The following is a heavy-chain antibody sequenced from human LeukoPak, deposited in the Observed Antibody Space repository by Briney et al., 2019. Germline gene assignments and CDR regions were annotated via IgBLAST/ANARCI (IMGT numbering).Heavy chain of an antibody. D-gene: IGHD3-22*01. CDR2: ISSSSSTI. CDR1: GFTFSSYS. Sequence: GGSLRLSCAASGFTFSSYSMNWVRQAPGKGLEWVSYISSSSSTIYYVDSVKGRFTISRDNAKNSLYLQMNSLRAEDTAVYYCARDRDSSAGEFDPWGQGTLVTVSS. J-gene: IGHJ5*02. V-gene: IGHV3-48*01. CDR3: ARDRDSSAGEFDP.